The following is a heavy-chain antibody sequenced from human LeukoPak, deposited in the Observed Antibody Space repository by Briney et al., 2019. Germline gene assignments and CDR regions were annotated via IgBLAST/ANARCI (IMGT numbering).Heavy chain of an antibody. V-gene: IGHV3-33*01. J-gene: IGHJ4*02. Sequence: GRSLRLSCAASGFTFSSYGMHWVRQAPGKGLEGVAVIWYDGSNKYYADSVKGRFTISRDNSKNTLYLQMNSLRAEDTAVYYCARSYGSGSPYLDYWGQGTLVTVSS. CDR3: ARSYGSGSPYLDY. CDR2: IWYDGSNK. D-gene: IGHD3-10*01. CDR1: GFTFSSYG.